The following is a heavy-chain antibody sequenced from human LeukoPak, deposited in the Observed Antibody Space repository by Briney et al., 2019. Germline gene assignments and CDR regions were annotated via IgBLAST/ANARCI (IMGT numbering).Heavy chain of an antibody. Sequence: PSETLSLTCTVSGGSISSYYWSWIRQPPGKGLEWLGYIYYSGSTNYNPSLKSRVTISVDTSKNQFSLKLSSVTAADTAVYYCARDRYSYGYYYYGMDVWGQGTTVTVSS. CDR1: GGSISSYY. CDR3: ARDRYSYGYYYYGMDV. J-gene: IGHJ6*02. D-gene: IGHD5-18*01. CDR2: IYYSGST. V-gene: IGHV4-59*01.